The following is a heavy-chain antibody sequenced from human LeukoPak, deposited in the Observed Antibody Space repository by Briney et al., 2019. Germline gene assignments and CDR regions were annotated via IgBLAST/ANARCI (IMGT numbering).Heavy chain of an antibody. V-gene: IGHV3-7*01. Sequence: PGGSLRLSCAASGFTFSSYWMSWVRQAPGKGLEWVANIKQDGSEKYYVDSVKGRFTISRDNAKNSLYLQMNRLRAEDTAVYYCARDGTYNDSSGYDDAFDIWGQGTMVTVSS. CDR1: GFTFSSYW. CDR3: ARDGTYNDSSGYDDAFDI. D-gene: IGHD3-22*01. CDR2: IKQDGSEK. J-gene: IGHJ3*02.